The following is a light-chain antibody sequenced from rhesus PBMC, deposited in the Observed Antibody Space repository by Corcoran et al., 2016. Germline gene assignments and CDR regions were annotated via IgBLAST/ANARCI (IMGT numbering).Light chain of an antibody. J-gene: IGKJ4*01. V-gene: IGKV1-44*01. Sequence: DIQMTQSPSALSASVGDRVTISCRASQNIYSNLAWYLQKPGNAPKPLIYGASCLQTGIPSRFSGRGSGTDFPLTISGLQPEDSAAYYCQQYYGYPPIFGGGTKVELK. CDR2: GAS. CDR1: QNIYSN. CDR3: QQYYGYPPI.